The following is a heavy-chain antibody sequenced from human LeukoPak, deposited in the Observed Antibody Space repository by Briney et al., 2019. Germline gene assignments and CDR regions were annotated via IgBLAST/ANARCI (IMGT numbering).Heavy chain of an antibody. V-gene: IGHV1-2*02. CDR1: GDTFTGDY. J-gene: IGHJ3*01. D-gene: IGHD3-22*01. Sequence: ASVKVSCKASGDTFTGDYMHWVRQAPGQGLEWMGWVNPNSGGTNYAQKFQGRVTMTRDTSISTAYMELSRLRSDDTAVYYCARGGPYYYDSSGYHFWGQGTMVTVSS. CDR3: ARGGPYYYDSSGYHF. CDR2: VNPNSGGT.